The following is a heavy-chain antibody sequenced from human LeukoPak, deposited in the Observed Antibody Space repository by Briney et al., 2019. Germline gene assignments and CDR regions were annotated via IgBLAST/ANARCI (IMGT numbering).Heavy chain of an antibody. CDR2: ISSSGSTK. CDR3: ARLVDPWGSYRLDY. V-gene: IGHV3-48*03. Sequence: GGSLRLSCAASGFTFSSYEMNWVRQAPGKGLERVSYISSSGSTKYYADSVKGRFTISRDNAKNSLYLQMNSLRAEDTAVYYCARLVDPWGSYRLDYWGQGTLVTVSS. D-gene: IGHD3-16*02. J-gene: IGHJ4*02. CDR1: GFTFSSYE.